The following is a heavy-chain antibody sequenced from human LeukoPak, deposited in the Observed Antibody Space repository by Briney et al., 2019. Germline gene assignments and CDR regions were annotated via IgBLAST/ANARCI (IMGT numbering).Heavy chain of an antibody. CDR1: GGSFSGYY. CDR2: IYYSGST. Sequence: SETPSLTCAVYGGSFSGYYWSWIRQPQGKWLEWIGYIYYSGSTYYNPSLKSRVTISVDTSKNQFSLKLSSVTAADTAVYYCARVGRPALGIGGLFDYWGQGTLVTVSS. CDR3: ARVGRPALGIGGLFDY. V-gene: IGHV4-34*01. J-gene: IGHJ4*02. D-gene: IGHD7-27*01.